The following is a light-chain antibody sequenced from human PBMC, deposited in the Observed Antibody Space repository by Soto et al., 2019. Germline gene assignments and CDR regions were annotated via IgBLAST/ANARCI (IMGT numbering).Light chain of an antibody. CDR2: GVS. J-gene: IGLJ1*01. CDR1: SSDIGGYNF. CDR3: SSYISSSTPYV. Sequence: QSALTQPASVSGSPGQSITISCTGTSSDIGGYNFVSWYQHHPGKAPRLMIFGVSDRPSGVSDRFSGSKSGNTASLTISGLQTEEDADYYCSSYISSSTPYVFGTGTKLTVL. V-gene: IGLV2-14*03.